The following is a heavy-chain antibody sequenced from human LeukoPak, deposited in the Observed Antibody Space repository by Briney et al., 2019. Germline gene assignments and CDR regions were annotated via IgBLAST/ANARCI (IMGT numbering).Heavy chain of an antibody. D-gene: IGHD2-2*01. CDR3: ARDPVYCSSTSCYLY. J-gene: IGHJ4*02. V-gene: IGHV1-18*01. Sequence: GASVKVSCKASGYTFTSYGISWVRQAPGQGLEWMGWISAYNGNTNYAQKFQGRVAITTDESTSTAYMELSSLRSEDTAVYYCARDPVYCSSTSCYLYWGQGTLVTVSS. CDR2: ISAYNGNT. CDR1: GYTFTSYG.